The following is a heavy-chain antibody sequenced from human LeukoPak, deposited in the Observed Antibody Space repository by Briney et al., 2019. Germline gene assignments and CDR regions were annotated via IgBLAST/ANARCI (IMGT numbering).Heavy chain of an antibody. D-gene: IGHD2-2*01. CDR3: AKGHYCSSTSCYEPECFQH. V-gene: IGHV3-23*01. CDR1: GFTFSSYA. CDR2: ISGSGGST. J-gene: IGHJ1*01. Sequence: GGSLRLSCAASGFTFSSYAMSWVRQAPGKGLEWVSAISGSGGSTYYADSVKGRFTISRDNSKNTLYLQMNSLRAEDTAVYYCAKGHYCSSTSCYEPECFQHWGQGTLVTVSS.